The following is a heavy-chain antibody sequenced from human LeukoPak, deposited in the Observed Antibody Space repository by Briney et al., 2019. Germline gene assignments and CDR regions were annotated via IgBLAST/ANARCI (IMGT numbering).Heavy chain of an antibody. V-gene: IGHV1-18*01. CDR2: ISAYNGNT. J-gene: IGHJ4*02. CDR3: ARDLNWWDIAVAGILAY. CDR1: GYTFTSYS. D-gene: IGHD6-19*01. Sequence: GASVKVSCKASGYTFTSYSISWVRQAPGQGLEWMGWISAYNGNTNYAQKLQGRVTMTTDTSTSTAYMGLRSLRSDDTAAYYCARDLNWWDIAVAGILAYWGQGTLVTVSS.